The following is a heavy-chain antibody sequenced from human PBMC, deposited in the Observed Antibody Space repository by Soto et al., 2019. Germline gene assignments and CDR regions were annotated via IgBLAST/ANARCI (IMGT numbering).Heavy chain of an antibody. CDR3: ARGGGGGVVIIYPRSKYNWFDP. CDR2: IYYSGST. Sequence: SETLSLTCTVSGGSISSGGYHWSWIRQHPGKGLEWIGYIYYSGSTYYNPSLKSRVTISVDTSKNQFSLKLSSVTAADTAVYYCARGGGGGVVIIYPRSKYNWFDPWGQGTLVTVSS. V-gene: IGHV4-31*03. CDR1: GGSISSGGYH. D-gene: IGHD3-3*01. J-gene: IGHJ5*02.